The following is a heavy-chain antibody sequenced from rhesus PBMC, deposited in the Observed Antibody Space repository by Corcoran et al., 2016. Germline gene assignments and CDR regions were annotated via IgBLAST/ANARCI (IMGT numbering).Heavy chain of an antibody. V-gene: IGHV4-169*01. CDR1: GGSIRSSY. D-gene: IGHD2-15*01. J-gene: IGHJ5-2*02. CDR3: VRVSTSLDV. Sequence: QLQLQESGPGLVKPSETLSVTCAVSGGSIRSSYWSWIRQAPGKGLGGIGYIDGGGSSTNDNPSLKSPVTLSVDTSKNQFSLKLSSVTAADTAVYYCVRVSTSLDVWGRGVLVTVSS. CDR2: IDGGGSST.